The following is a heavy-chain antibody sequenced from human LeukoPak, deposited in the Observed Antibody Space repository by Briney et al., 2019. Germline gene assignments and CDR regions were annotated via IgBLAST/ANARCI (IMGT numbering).Heavy chain of an antibody. CDR3: AKERDIVVVIPVFDY. J-gene: IGHJ4*02. D-gene: IGHD3-22*01. V-gene: IGHV3-23*01. Sequence: PGGSLRLSCAASGFTFSSYAMSWVRQAPGKGLEWVSAISGSGGSTYYADSVKGRFTISRDDSKNTLYLQMNSLRAEDTAVYYCAKERDIVVVIPVFDYWGQGTLVTVSS. CDR2: ISGSGGST. CDR1: GFTFSSYA.